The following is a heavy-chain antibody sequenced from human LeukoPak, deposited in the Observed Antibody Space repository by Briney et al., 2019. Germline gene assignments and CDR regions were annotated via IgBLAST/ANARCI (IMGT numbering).Heavy chain of an antibody. J-gene: IGHJ5*02. CDR2: ISAYNGNT. D-gene: IGHD3-22*01. CDR3: AREGSSGYYFWSSTYGFDP. V-gene: IGHV1-18*01. CDR1: GYTFTSYG. Sequence: GASVKVSCKASGYTFTSYGISWVRQAPGQGLEWMGWISAYNGNTNYAQKLQGRVTMSTDTSTSTAYMELRSLRSDDTAVYYCAREGSSGYYFWSSTYGFDPWGQGTLVTVSS.